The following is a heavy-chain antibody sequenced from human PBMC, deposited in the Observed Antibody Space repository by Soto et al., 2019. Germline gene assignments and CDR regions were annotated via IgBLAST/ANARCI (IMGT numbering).Heavy chain of an antibody. J-gene: IGHJ3*02. CDR1: GFTFSSYG. CDR3: PKDKYSGSYPPFAFDI. CDR2: ISYDGSNK. V-gene: IGHV3-30*18. D-gene: IGHD1-26*01. Sequence: GGSLRLSCAASGFTFSSYGMHWVRQAPGKGLEWVAVISYDGSNKYYADSVEGRFTISRDNSKNTLYLQMNSLRAEDTAVYYCPKDKYSGSYPPFAFDIWGQGTMLTVSS.